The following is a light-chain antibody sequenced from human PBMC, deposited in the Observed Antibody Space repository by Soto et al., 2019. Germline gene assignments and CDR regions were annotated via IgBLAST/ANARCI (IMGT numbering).Light chain of an antibody. Sequence: EIVLTQSPATLSLSPGERATLSCRASQSFSSYLACYQQKPGQPPRVLIYGASRRATGIPDRFSGSGSGTDFTLTISRLEPEDFAVYYCQQYSSSFRTFGQGTKVDIK. CDR2: GAS. CDR1: QSFSSY. J-gene: IGKJ1*01. CDR3: QQYSSSFRT. V-gene: IGKV3-20*01.